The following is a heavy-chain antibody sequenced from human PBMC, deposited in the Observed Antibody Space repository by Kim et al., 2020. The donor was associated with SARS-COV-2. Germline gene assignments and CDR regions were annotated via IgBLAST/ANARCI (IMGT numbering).Heavy chain of an antibody. D-gene: IGHD3-10*01. V-gene: IGHV4-34*01. CDR1: GGSFSTYY. CDR3: ARGYYGSGFNWFAP. CDR2: ITHSGST. Sequence: SETLSLTCAVYGGSFSTYYWSWIRQPPGKGLEWIGEITHSGSTNYNPSLKSRVTISVDTSRNQFSLKLSSVTAADTAVYYCARGYYGSGFNWFAPWGQGTQVTVSS. J-gene: IGHJ5*02.